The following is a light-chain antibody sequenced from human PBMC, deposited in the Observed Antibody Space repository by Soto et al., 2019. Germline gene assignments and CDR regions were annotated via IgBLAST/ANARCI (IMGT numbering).Light chain of an antibody. J-gene: IGLJ1*01. CDR3: CSYAGSSLIRV. CDR1: SSDVGGYNY. Sequence: QSALTQPRSVSGSPGQSVTISCTGTSSDVGGYNYVSWYQQHPGKAPKLMIYDVSKRPSGVPDRFSGSKSGNTASLTISGLQAEDEADYYCCSYAGSSLIRVFGTGTQLTVL. V-gene: IGLV2-11*01. CDR2: DVS.